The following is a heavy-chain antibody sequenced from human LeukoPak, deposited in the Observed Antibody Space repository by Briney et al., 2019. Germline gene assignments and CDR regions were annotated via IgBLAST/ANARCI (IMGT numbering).Heavy chain of an antibody. CDR2: IYPGDSDT. V-gene: IGHV5-51*01. CDR1: GYRFTSYW. D-gene: IGHD6-13*01. CDR3: ARPGLAAAGTLGYYYGMDV. Sequence: GESLQISCQGSGYRFTSYWIGWVRQMPGKGLEWMGIIYPGDSDTRYSPSFQGQVTISADKSISTAYLQWSSLKASDTAMYYCARPGLAAAGTLGYYYGMDVWGQGTTVTVSS. J-gene: IGHJ6*02.